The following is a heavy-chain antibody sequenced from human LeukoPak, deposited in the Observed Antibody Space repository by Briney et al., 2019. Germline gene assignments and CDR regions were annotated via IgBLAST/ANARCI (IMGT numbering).Heavy chain of an antibody. CDR3: ARRVSSAGWFDP. CDR2: IDPSDSYT. J-gene: IGHJ5*02. Sequence: GGSLKISCKGSGYSFISYWISWVRQMPGKGLEWMGRIDPSDSYTNYSPSFQGHVTISADKSISTAYLQWSSLKASDTAMYYCARRVSSAGWFDPWGQGTLVIVSS. V-gene: IGHV5-10-1*01. D-gene: IGHD6-13*01. CDR1: GYSFISYW.